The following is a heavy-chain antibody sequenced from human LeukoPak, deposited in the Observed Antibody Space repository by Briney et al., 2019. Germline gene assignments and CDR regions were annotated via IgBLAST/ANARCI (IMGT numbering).Heavy chain of an antibody. Sequence: PSETLSLTCTVSGGSISSYYWSWIRQPPRKGLEWIGYIYYSGSTNYNPSLKRRVTISVDTSKNQFSMKLSSVTAADTAVYYCARAVYVDFDYWGQGTLVTVSS. CDR1: GGSISSYY. CDR3: ARAVYVDFDY. J-gene: IGHJ4*02. CDR2: IYYSGST. V-gene: IGHV4-59*01. D-gene: IGHD5/OR15-5a*01.